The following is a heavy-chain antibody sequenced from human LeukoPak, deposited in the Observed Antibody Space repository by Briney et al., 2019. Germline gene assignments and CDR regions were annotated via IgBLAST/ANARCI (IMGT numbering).Heavy chain of an antibody. J-gene: IGHJ4*02. CDR1: GFTFTNHG. CDR3: AKEAGDYHFDY. CDR2: ITGSGDRT. Sequence: GGSLRLSCAASGFTFTNHGMSWVRQALGKGLEWVSAITGSGDRTYYADSVKGRFTISRDNSKNTLYLQMNSLRAEDTAVYYCAKEAGDYHFDYWGQGTLVTVSS. D-gene: IGHD4-17*01. V-gene: IGHV3-23*01.